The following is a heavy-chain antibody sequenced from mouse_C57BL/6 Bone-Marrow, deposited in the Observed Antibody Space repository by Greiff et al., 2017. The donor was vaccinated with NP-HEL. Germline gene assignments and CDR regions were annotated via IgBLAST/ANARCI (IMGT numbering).Heavy chain of an antibody. J-gene: IGHJ2*01. D-gene: IGHD2-4*01. CDR1: GYTFTSYG. CDR3: RRGLGRVYYFDY. CDR2: IYPRSGNT. V-gene: IGHV1-81*01. Sequence: QVQLQQSGAELARPGASVKLSCKASGYTFTSYGISWVKQSTGQGLEWIGEIYPRSGNTYYNEKFKGKATLTADKSSSTAYMELRSLTSEDSAVYFCRRGLGRVYYFDYWGQGTTLTVSS.